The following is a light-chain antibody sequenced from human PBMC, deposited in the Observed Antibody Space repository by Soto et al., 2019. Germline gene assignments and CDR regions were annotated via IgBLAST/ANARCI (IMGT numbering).Light chain of an antibody. J-gene: IGKJ4*01. Sequence: DIQLTQSPSFLSASVGDRVTITCRASQDISDYLAWYQQKPGKAPKLLIYTPSILQRGVTYRFSGSASGTQFTLTINSLQPEDFAPYYCQQCNAYPLTVGGRTQVEIK. CDR1: QDISDY. CDR3: QQCNAYPLT. V-gene: IGKV1-9*01. CDR2: TPS.